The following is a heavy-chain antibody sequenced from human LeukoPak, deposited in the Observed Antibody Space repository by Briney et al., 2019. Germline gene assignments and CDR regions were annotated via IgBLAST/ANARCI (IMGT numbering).Heavy chain of an antibody. CDR3: ARIGYRSSSFDY. V-gene: IGHV3-7*01. Sequence: GGSLRLACAASGFTFSNYWMSWVRQAPGKGRERVANIKQDGGEKHYVDSLKGRFTISRDNAKNSLYLEMNSLRVEDTAMYYCARIGYRSSSFDYWGQGTLVTVSS. CDR2: IKQDGGEK. D-gene: IGHD6-6*01. J-gene: IGHJ4*02. CDR1: GFTFSNYW.